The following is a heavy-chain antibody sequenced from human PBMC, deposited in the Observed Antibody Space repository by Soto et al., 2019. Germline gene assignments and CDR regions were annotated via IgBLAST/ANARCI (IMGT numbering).Heavy chain of an antibody. CDR3: ARDGVPLRGIIRLFRHYYFGMDV. J-gene: IGHJ6*02. V-gene: IGHV1-2*04. CDR1: GYPFTGYY. D-gene: IGHD3-10*01. CDR2: INPNSGGT. Sequence: ASLKVSCKASGYPFTGYYIHWVRQAPGQGLEWMGWINPNSGGTNYAQKFQGWVTMTRDTSISTAYMELSRLRSDDTAVYYCARDGVPLRGIIRLFRHYYFGMDVLGQGTRVTVCS.